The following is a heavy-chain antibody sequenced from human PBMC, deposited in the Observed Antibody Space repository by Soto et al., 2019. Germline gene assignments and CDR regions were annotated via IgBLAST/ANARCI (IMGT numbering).Heavy chain of an antibody. CDR2: INHSGST. J-gene: IGHJ4*02. Sequence: QVQLQQWGAGLLKPSETLSLTSAVYSGSFSGYYWSWIRQPPGKGLEWIGEINHSGSTNYNPSLKSRVTLAVDTSKNQFSLKLSSVTAADTAVYYCARGKVVRGSYVTLDYWGQGTLVTVSS. CDR3: ARGKVVRGSYVTLDY. V-gene: IGHV4-34*01. D-gene: IGHD3-10*01. CDR1: SGSFSGYY.